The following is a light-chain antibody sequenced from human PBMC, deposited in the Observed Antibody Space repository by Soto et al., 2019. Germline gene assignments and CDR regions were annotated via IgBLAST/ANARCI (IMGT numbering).Light chain of an antibody. CDR3: TSWTTSTTMI. CDR2: DVN. J-gene: IGLJ2*01. CDR1: SSDIGAYNY. Sequence: ALTQPASVSGSPGQSITISCTGTSSDIGAYNYVSWYQQHPGKAPKLMIYDVNIRPSGVSNRFSGSKSGNTASLTISGLQAEDEADYYCTSWTTSTTMIFGGGTKVTVL. V-gene: IGLV2-14*03.